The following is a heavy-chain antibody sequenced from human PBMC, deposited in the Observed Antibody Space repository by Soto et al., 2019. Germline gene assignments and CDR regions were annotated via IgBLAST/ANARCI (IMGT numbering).Heavy chain of an antibody. J-gene: IGHJ4*02. CDR2: VNPILSMS. CDR3: ASTYGSGYRAFDA. Sequence: QVQLVQSGAEVKSAGSSVKVSCKSSGDTFNFYAINWVRQAPGLGLEWVGRVNPILSMSNYAQRFQGRVTMTADKSTGTAYLELRSLRSEDTAIYYCASTYGSGYRAFDAWGQGAPVTVSS. CDR1: GDTFNFYA. D-gene: IGHD3-10*01. V-gene: IGHV1-69*02.